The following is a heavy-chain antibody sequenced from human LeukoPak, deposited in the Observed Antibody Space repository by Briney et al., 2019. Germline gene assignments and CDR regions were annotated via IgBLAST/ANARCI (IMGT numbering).Heavy chain of an antibody. CDR3: ARGYYYRT. CDR2: IYADGSS. CDR1: GGSVGSDNSY. D-gene: IGHD3-10*01. V-gene: IGHV4-61*02. Sequence: SQTLSLTCTVSGGSVGSDNSYWNWIRQPAGKGLEWIGRIYADGSSTYNPSLKSRVTILVDTSKNQFSLRLSSMTAADTAVYYCARGYYYRTWGLGTLVTVSS. J-gene: IGHJ4*02.